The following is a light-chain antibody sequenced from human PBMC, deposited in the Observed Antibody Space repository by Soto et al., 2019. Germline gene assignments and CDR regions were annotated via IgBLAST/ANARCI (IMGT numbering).Light chain of an antibody. CDR3: SSYTSSSTRV. CDR1: SRDVGGYNY. V-gene: IGLV2-14*01. CDR2: DVS. Sequence: QSALTQPASVSGSPGQAITISCTGTSRDVGGYNYVSWYQQHPGKDPKLMIYDVSNRPSGVSNRFSGSKSGNTASLTISGLQAEDEAYYYCSSYTSSSTRVFGGGTKLTVL. J-gene: IGLJ2*01.